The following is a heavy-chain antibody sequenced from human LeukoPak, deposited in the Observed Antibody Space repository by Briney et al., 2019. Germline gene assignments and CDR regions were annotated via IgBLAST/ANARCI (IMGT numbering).Heavy chain of an antibody. CDR3: ARARPKHCVVVPAPTPLGY. D-gene: IGHD2-2*01. V-gene: IGHV3-30-3*01. Sequence: GGSLRLSCAASGFTFSSYAMHWVRQAPGKGLEWVAVISYDGSNKYYADSVKGRFTISRDNSKNTLYLQMNSLRAEDTAVYYCARARPKHCVVVPAPTPLGYWAKGTLVTVSS. CDR1: GFTFSSYA. CDR2: ISYDGSNK. J-gene: IGHJ4*02.